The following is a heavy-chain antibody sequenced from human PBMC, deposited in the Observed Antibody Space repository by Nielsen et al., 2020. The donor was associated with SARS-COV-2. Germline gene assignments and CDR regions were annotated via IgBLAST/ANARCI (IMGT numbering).Heavy chain of an antibody. CDR3: ARFLRGNSARYLDY. CDR2: ISYSGST. CDR1: GGSITSYY. Sequence: SETLSLTCTVPGGSITSYYWSWIRQPPGKGLEWIGYISYSGSTTYNPSLKSRVTIPADTSKNHFSLNLSSATAADTALYYCARFLRGNSARYLDYWGQGTLVTVSS. D-gene: IGHD4-23*01. V-gene: IGHV4-59*08. J-gene: IGHJ4*02.